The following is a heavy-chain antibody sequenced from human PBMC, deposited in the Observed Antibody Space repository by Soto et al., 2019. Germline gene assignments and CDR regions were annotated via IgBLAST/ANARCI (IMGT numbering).Heavy chain of an antibody. Sequence: GGSLRLSCAASESTLSTYEMNWVRQAPGKGLEWVSYITSGGDIKYYADSVKGRFTISRDNAKNSLYLQMNSLGVEDTAVYYCASRGDYYYYGLDVWGQGTTVTVSS. CDR1: ESTLSTYE. CDR2: ITSGGDIK. J-gene: IGHJ6*02. CDR3: ASRGDYYYYGLDV. V-gene: IGHV3-48*03.